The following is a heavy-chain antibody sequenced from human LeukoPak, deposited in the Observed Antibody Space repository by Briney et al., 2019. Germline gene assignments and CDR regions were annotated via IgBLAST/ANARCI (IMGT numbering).Heavy chain of an antibody. V-gene: IGHV3-23*01. CDR3: ARQHTAWYVDY. J-gene: IGHJ4*02. Sequence: GGSLRLSCAASGFSFSNYGMSWVRQAPGKGLEWVSGVSASGASTYSEDSVKGRFIISRDNSKNTVFLQMNSLRAEDTAVYYCARQHTAWYVDYWGQGILVTVSS. CDR1: GFSFSNYG. CDR2: VSASGAST. D-gene: IGHD1-1*01.